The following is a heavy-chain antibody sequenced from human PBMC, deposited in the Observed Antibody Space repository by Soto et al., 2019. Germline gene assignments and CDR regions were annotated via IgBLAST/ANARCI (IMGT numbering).Heavy chain of an antibody. Sequence: QLQLRESGPGLVKPSETLSLTCTVSGGSISGGVGGLYYWSWIRQPPGKDLEWIGYIYDSGSTYYYPSLKSRVTISVDTSKNQSSLRLSSVTAAYTAVYYCAREVIPLTTDWYFDLWGRGTLVTVSS. J-gene: IGHJ2*01. V-gene: IGHV4-30-4*01. D-gene: IGHD4-17*01. CDR1: GGSISGGVGGLYY. CDR3: AREVIPLTTDWYFDL. CDR2: IYDSGST.